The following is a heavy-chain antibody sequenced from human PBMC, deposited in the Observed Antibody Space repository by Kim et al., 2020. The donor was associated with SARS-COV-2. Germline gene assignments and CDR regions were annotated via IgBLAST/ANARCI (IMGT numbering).Heavy chain of an antibody. CDR2: INHSGST. Sequence: SETLSLTCAVYGGSFSGYYWSWIRQPPGKGLEWIGEINHSGSTNYNPSLKSRVTISVDTSKNQFSLKLSSVTAADTAVYYCARSGFYLSWFDPWGQGTLVTVSS. J-gene: IGHJ5*02. D-gene: IGHD2-21*01. V-gene: IGHV4-34*01. CDR1: GGSFSGYY. CDR3: ARSGFYLSWFDP.